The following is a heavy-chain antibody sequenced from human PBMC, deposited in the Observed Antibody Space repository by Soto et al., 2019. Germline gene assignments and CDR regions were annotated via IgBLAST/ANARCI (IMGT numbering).Heavy chain of an antibody. CDR3: AKDRPSRNSGYDFEADY. J-gene: IGHJ4*02. Sequence: VHLLESGGDLVQPGGSLRLSCASSGFTFSGYAMSWVRQAPGKGLEWVSYIGGSGSTTYYADSVKGRFTISRDNSKNTVDLQMNSLRAEDTAVYYCAKDRPSRNSGYDFEADYWGQGTLVTVSS. V-gene: IGHV3-23*01. D-gene: IGHD5-12*01. CDR2: IGGSGSTT. CDR1: GFTFSGYA.